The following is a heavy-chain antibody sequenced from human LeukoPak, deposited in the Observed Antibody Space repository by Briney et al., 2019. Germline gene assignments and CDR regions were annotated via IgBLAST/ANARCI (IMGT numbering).Heavy chain of an antibody. V-gene: IGHV3-48*03. D-gene: IGHD3-16*01. J-gene: IGHJ4*02. CDR2: ISSSGSTI. CDR3: AKLLDWGTTYDY. CDR1: GFTFSSYE. Sequence: GGSLRLSCAASGFTFSSYEMNWVRQAPGKGLKWVSYISSSGSTIYYADSVNGRFTISRDNARNLLFLQMNRLRAEDTAVYYCAKLLDWGTTYDYWGQGALVTVS.